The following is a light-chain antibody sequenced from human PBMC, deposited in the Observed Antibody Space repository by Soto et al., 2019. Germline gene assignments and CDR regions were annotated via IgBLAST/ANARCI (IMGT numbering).Light chain of an antibody. CDR1: QPISEY. CDR3: LQYENYSWT. Sequence: DIQMTQSPSSLSASVGDRVTITCRTSQPISEYLNWYQQKPGKAPKLMIYKESTLEAGVPSRLSGSGFGTELNLTIRRLQADDFATYYCLQYENYSWTCGQGTKVDIK. CDR2: KES. J-gene: IGKJ1*01. V-gene: IGKV1-5*03.